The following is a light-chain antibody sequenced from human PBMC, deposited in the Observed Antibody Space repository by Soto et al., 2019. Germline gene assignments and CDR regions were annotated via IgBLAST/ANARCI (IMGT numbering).Light chain of an antibody. CDR1: QSVSRSY. CDR3: QHSCSSVFT. J-gene: IGKJ3*01. V-gene: IGKV3-20*01. CDR2: GAS. Sequence: ESVLTQSPGTLSLSPGERATLSCRASQSVSRSYLAWYQQKPGQAPRLLIYGASSRATGIPDRFNGSGSGADFLRPISRLEPEDFAVYSFQHSCSSVFTFGPGTKGDIK.